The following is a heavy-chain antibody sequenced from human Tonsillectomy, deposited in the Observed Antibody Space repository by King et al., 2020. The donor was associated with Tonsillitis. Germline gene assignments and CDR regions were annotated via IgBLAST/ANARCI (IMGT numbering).Heavy chain of an antibody. CDR2: ISGDGRST. CDR1: GFTFDHYG. CDR3: GKDLLRIVAPGNRGIDI. D-gene: IGHD6-13*01. J-gene: IGHJ3*02. V-gene: IGHV3-43*02. Sequence: DVQLVESGGGVEQPGGSLRLSCAASGFTFDHYGMHWARQVPGKGLEWVSFISGDGRSTYYADSVKGRFTISRDNSKNSLHLQMNSLRTEDTAVYYCGKDLLRIVAPGNRGIDIWGQGTMVTVSS.